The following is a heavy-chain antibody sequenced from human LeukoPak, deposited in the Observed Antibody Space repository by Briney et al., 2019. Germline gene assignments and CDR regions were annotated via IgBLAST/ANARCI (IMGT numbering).Heavy chain of an antibody. V-gene: IGHV3-30*02. D-gene: IGHD6-19*01. CDR3: ARVGRNGWDFDH. CDR2: IRFDGSNK. CDR1: GFTFSSYA. Sequence: PGGSLRLSCATSGFTFSSYAMHWVRQTPGKGLEWVAFIRFDGSNKYYADSVKGRFSISRDNSKNSLSLQMSTLRVEDTAMYYCARVGRNGWDFDHWGQGTLVTVSS. J-gene: IGHJ4*02.